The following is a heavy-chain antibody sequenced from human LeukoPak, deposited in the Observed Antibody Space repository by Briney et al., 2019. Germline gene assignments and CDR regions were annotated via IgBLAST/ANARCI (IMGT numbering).Heavy chain of an antibody. CDR1: GYTFTGYY. Sequence: ASVKVSCKASGYTFTGYYMHWVRQAPGQGLEWMGWINPNSGGTNYAQKFQGRVTMTRDTSISTAYMELSRLRSDDTAVYYCARGGSYVWGSYRLKSWFDPWGQGTLVTVSS. J-gene: IGHJ5*02. D-gene: IGHD3-16*02. V-gene: IGHV1-2*02. CDR3: ARGGSYVWGSYRLKSWFDP. CDR2: INPNSGGT.